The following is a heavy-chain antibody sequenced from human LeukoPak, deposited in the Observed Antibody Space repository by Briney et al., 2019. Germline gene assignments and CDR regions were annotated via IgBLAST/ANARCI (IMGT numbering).Heavy chain of an antibody. V-gene: IGHV3-21*01. Sequence: GGSLRLSCAASGFTFSSYSMNWVRQAPGKGLEWVSSISSSSSYIYYADSVKGRFTISRDNAKNSLYLQMNSLRAEDTAVYYCARDLYDILTGYYRIFDYWGQGTLATVSS. D-gene: IGHD3-9*01. CDR3: ARDLYDILTGYYRIFDY. CDR1: GFTFSSYS. J-gene: IGHJ4*02. CDR2: ISSSSSYI.